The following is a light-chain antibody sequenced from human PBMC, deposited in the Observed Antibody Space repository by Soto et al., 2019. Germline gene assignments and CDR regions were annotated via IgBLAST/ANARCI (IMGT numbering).Light chain of an antibody. CDR1: SSNIGSNT. CDR2: SNN. Sequence: QPVLTQPPSASGTPGQRVTISCSGSSSNIGSNTVNWYQQLPGTAPKLLIYSNNQRPSGVPDRFSGSKSGTSASLAISGIQSEDEAAYYCAAWDDSLNVVVFGGGTKLTVL. V-gene: IGLV1-44*01. CDR3: AAWDDSLNVVV. J-gene: IGLJ2*01.